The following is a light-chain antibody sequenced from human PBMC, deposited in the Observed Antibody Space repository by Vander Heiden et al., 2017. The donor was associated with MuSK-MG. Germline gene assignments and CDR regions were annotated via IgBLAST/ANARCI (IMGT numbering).Light chain of an antibody. CDR3: LQYDSWPRT. V-gene: IGKV3-15*01. CDR1: QSIGIK. CDR2: GAS. Sequence: EIVMTQSPATLSVSPGERATLSCGASQSIGIKLAWFQHRPGQAPRLLIYGASNMASGIPGRFRGSGSGTDFTLTINSLQSEDFAVYYCLQYDSWPRTFGQGTRLEIK. J-gene: IGKJ5*01.